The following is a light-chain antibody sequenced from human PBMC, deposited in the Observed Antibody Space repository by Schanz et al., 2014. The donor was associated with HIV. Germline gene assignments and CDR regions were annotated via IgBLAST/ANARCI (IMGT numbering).Light chain of an antibody. J-gene: IGKJ2*01. CDR2: KAS. CDR1: QSISEW. Sequence: DVQMTQSPSSLSASVGDRITITCRASQSISEWLAWYQQRPGKAPKLLISKASTLESGVPSRFSGSGSGTEFTLTISSLQPDDLATYYCQQYNGLSPITFGQGTKLDIK. V-gene: IGKV1-5*03. CDR3: QQYNGLSPIT.